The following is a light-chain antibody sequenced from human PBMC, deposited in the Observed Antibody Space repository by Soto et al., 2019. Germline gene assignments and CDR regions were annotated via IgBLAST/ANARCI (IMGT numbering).Light chain of an antibody. CDR2: AAS. CDR3: QNYNGAPWT. V-gene: IGKV1-27*01. CDR1: QGISTY. J-gene: IGKJ1*01. Sequence: DIQMTQSPSSLSASVGDRVTITCRASQGISTYLVWYQQKPGTVPKLLIFAASTLHSGVPSRFSGSGSGTDFTLTISSRQPEDVATYYCQNYNGAPWTFGQGTKVEIK.